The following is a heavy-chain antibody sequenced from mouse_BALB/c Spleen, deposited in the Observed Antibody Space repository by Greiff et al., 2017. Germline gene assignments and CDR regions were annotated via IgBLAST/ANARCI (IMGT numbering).Heavy chain of an antibody. CDR1: GYTFTDYN. D-gene: IGHD1-1*01. Sequence: VQLQQSGPELVKPGASVKISCKASGYTFTDYNMHWVKQSHGKSLEWIGYIYPYNGGTGYNQKFKSKATLTVDNSSSTAYMELRSLTSEDSAVYYCARDLWYYGSRRYFDVWGAGTTVTVSS. V-gene: IGHV1S29*02. CDR3: ARDLWYYGSRRYFDV. CDR2: IYPYNGGT. J-gene: IGHJ1*01.